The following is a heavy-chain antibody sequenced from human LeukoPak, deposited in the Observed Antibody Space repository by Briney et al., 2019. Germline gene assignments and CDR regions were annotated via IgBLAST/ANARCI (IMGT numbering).Heavy chain of an antibody. CDR1: GASLNSGGYY. CDR2: IYYSGST. Sequence: SETLSLTCTVSGASLNSGGYYWNWIRQPTGKEPEWIGYIYYSGSTNYSRSLKSRVTISVDTSKNQFSLKLTSVTAADTAVYYCAREGWDLWGRGTLVTVSS. D-gene: IGHD2-15*01. CDR3: AREGWDL. V-gene: IGHV4-61*08. J-gene: IGHJ2*01.